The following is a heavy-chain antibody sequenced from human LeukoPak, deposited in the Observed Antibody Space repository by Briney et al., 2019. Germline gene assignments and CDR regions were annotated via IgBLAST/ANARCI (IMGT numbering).Heavy chain of an antibody. CDR1: GFTFSNYA. D-gene: IGHD3-10*01. Sequence: GGSLRLSCAASGFTFSNYAMTWVRQAPGKGLEWVSSISDSGASTYYADSVKGRFTISRDNSKNMLFLQMNSLGAEDTAIYYCAKVSYYGSGSFIFDCWGQGSLVTVSS. CDR3: AKVSYYGSGSFIFDC. V-gene: IGHV3-23*01. CDR2: ISDSGAST. J-gene: IGHJ4*02.